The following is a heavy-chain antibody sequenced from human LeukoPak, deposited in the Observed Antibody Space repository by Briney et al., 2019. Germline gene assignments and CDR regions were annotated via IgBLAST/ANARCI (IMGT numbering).Heavy chain of an antibody. CDR3: ARGIRLYYYYRDV. J-gene: IGHJ6*03. CDR1: GGTFSSYA. CDR2: IIPIFGTA. Sequence: ASVKVSCKASGGTFSSYAISWVRQAPGQGLEWMGGIIPIFGTANYAHKFQGRVTITTDESTSTAYMELSSLRSEDTAVYYCARGIRLYYYYRDVWGKGTTVTASS. V-gene: IGHV1-69*05. D-gene: IGHD3-16*01.